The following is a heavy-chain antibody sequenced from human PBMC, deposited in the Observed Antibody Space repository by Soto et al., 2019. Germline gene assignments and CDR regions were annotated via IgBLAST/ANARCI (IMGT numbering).Heavy chain of an antibody. J-gene: IGHJ4*02. V-gene: IGHV1-8*01. Sequence: ASVKVSCKASGYTFTSYDINWVRQATGQGLEWMGWMNANSGNTGYAQKFQGRVTMTRNTSITTAYMELSSLRSEDTAVYYCARGKKGGYYDSSGYGNDCWGQGTLVTVSS. D-gene: IGHD3-22*01. CDR1: GYTFTSYD. CDR2: MNANSGNT. CDR3: ARGKKGGYYDSSGYGNDC.